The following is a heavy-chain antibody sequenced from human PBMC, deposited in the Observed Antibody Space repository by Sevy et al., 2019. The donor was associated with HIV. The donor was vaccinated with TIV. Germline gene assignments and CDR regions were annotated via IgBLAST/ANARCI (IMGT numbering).Heavy chain of an antibody. D-gene: IGHD6-19*01. J-gene: IGHJ4*02. Sequence: GGSLRLSCEASGFSVSSNYMAWVRQAPGKGLEWVSVIYSGKSTDYRESANARFTISRDSSKNTLYLQMDSLRAEDTAVYHCGRVQSHTGWFDYWGQGSLVTVSS. CDR1: GFSVSSNY. CDR2: IYSGKST. V-gene: IGHV3-53*01. CDR3: GRVQSHTGWFDY.